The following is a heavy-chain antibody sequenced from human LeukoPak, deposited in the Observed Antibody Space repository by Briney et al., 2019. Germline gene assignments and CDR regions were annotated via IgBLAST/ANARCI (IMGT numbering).Heavy chain of an antibody. J-gene: IGHJ4*02. D-gene: IGHD5-18*01. Sequence: GGSLRLSCAASGFTFSSYSMNWVRQAPGKGLEWVSSISSSSSYIYYADSVKGRFTISRDNAKDSLYLQMNSLRAEDTAVYYCARDQGRYSYGHYYFDYWGQGTLVTVSS. CDR2: ISSSSSYI. CDR1: GFTFSSYS. CDR3: ARDQGRYSYGHYYFDY. V-gene: IGHV3-21*01.